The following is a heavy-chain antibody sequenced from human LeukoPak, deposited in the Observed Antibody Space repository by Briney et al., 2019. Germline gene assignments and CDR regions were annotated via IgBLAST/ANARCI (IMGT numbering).Heavy chain of an antibody. CDR1: GYTFTDYY. V-gene: IGHV1-2*02. D-gene: IGHD5-18*01. CDR3: ARTWIHDYYYYYYMDV. Sequence: GASVKVSCKASGYTFTDYYIHWVRQAPGQGLEWMGWINPNTGGTNYAQNFQGRVTVTGDTSINTAYMELTRLRSDDTAVYYCARTWIHDYYYYYYMDVWGKGTTVTVSS. CDR2: INPNTGGT. J-gene: IGHJ6*03.